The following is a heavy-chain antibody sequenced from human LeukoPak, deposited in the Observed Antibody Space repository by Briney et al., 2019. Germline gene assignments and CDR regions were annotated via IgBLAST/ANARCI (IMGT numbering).Heavy chain of an antibody. CDR3: ASGRDGYNFDY. Sequence: GSLRLSCVVSGFPFSSYAMSWVRQAPGKGLEWVSGISGSGDDTYYAASVKGRFIVSRDTSKNTLYLQMNSLRAEDTAVYYCASGRDGYNFDYWGQGTLVTVSS. D-gene: IGHD2-21*01. CDR2: ISGSGDDT. CDR1: GFPFSSYA. V-gene: IGHV3-23*01. J-gene: IGHJ4*02.